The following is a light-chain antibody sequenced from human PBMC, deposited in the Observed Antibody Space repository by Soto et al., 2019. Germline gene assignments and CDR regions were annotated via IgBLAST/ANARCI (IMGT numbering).Light chain of an antibody. CDR2: KAS. J-gene: IGKJ1*01. Sequence: DIQMTQSPSTMSGSGVDRFNITCRAGQTISSWLAWYQQKPGKAPKLLIYKASTLKSGVPSRFSGSGSGTEFTLNINSLQSEDFAVYYCQQYHDWTRTVGPGTQ. CDR3: QQYHDWTRT. V-gene: IGKV1-5*03. CDR1: QTISSW.